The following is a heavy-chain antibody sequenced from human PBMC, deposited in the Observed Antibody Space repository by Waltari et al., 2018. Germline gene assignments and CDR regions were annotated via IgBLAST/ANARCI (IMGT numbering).Heavy chain of an antibody. D-gene: IGHD1-26*01. CDR3: TRVGATTVLDY. CDR2: IRSKANSYAT. V-gene: IGHV3-73*01. CDR1: GFTFSGSA. J-gene: IGHJ4*02. Sequence: EVQLVESGGGLVQPGGSLKLSCAASGFTFSGSAMPWVRQASGKGLEWVGRIRSKANSYATAYAASVKGRFTISRDDSKNTAYLQMNSLKTEDTAVYYCTRVGATTVLDYWGQGTLVTVSS.